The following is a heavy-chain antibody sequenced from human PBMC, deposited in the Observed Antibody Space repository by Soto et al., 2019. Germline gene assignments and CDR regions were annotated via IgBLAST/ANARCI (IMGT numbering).Heavy chain of an antibody. D-gene: IGHD2-15*01. J-gene: IGHJ4*02. CDR3: ARAGRYCSGGSCYDFAY. CDR1: GGTFSSYA. CDR2: IIPIFGTA. Sequence: QVQLVQSGAEVKKPGSSVKVSCKASGGTFSSYAISWVRQAPGQGLEWMGGIIPIFGTANYAQKFQGRVTVTADESTSTAYMELSSLRSEDTAVYYCARAGRYCSGGSCYDFAYWGQGTLVTVSS. V-gene: IGHV1-69*12.